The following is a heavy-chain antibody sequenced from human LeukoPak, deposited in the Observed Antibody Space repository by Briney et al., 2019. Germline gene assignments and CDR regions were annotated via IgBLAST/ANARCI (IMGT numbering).Heavy chain of an antibody. CDR3: ARDFVDYYDSSGHYSGGPV. J-gene: IGHJ6*02. V-gene: IGHV1-2*02. CDR1: GYTFTGYY. CDR2: INPNSGGT. D-gene: IGHD3-22*01. Sequence: ASVKVSCKASGYTFTGYYMHWVRQAPGQGLEWMGWINPNSGGTNYAQKFQGRVTMTRDTSISTAYMELSRLRSGDMAVYYCARDFVDYYDSSGHYSGGPVWGQGTTVTVSS.